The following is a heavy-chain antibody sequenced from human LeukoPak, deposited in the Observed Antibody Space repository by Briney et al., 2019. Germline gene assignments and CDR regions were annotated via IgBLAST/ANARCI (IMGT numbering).Heavy chain of an antibody. D-gene: IGHD2-2*01. CDR3: ARGWVPAAMRTGRTKYYFDY. Sequence: ASVKVSCKASGYTFTSYYMHWVRQAPGQGLEWMGIINPSGGSTSYAQKFQGRVTMTRNTSISTAYMELSSLRSEDTAVYYCARGWVPAAMRTGRTKYYFDYWGQGTLVTVSS. CDR2: INPSGGST. J-gene: IGHJ4*02. V-gene: IGHV1-46*01. CDR1: GYTFTSYY.